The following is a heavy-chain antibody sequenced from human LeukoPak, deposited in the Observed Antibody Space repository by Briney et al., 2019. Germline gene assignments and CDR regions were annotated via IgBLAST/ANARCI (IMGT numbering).Heavy chain of an antibody. CDR1: GFTFSSCA. CDR2: ISASGGTT. J-gene: IGHJ4*02. CDR3: AKDTGGTWDY. V-gene: IGHV3-23*01. D-gene: IGHD2-8*02. Sequence: GGSLRLSCAASGFTFSSCAMSWVRQAPGRGLEWVSGISASGGTTYYADSVKGRFTISRDNSKNTLYLQMNSLRAEDTAVYYCAKDTGGTWDYWGQGTLVTVSS.